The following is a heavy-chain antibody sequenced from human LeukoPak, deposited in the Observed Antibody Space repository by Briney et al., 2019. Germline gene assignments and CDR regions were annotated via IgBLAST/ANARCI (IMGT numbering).Heavy chain of an antibody. J-gene: IGHJ3*02. D-gene: IGHD3-10*01. Sequence: PSETLSLTCTVSGGSISSYSWSWIRQPPGKGLEWIGFIYYSGSTNYNPSLKSQVTISVDKSKNQFSLKLSFVTAADTAMYYCARSDYHNSGSHTVFDAFDIWGQGTRVTVSS. CDR2: IYYSGST. CDR3: ARSDYHNSGSHTVFDAFDI. CDR1: GGSISSYS. V-gene: IGHV4-59*01.